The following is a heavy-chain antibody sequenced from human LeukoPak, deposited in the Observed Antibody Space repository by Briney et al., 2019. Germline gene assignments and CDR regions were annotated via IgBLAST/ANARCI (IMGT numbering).Heavy chain of an antibody. D-gene: IGHD6-13*01. CDR3: AHSSSVTTHFQY. V-gene: IGHV3-69-1*01. J-gene: IGHJ1*01. CDR1: GFAFSDYS. Sequence: GGSLRLSCAASGFAFSDYSMNWVRQAPGKGLEWISYISSSSTMYYADSVKGRFTISRDNAKNSLYLHMKSLRDEDTAVYYCAHSSSVTTHFQYWGQGTLVTVSS. CDR2: ISSSSTM.